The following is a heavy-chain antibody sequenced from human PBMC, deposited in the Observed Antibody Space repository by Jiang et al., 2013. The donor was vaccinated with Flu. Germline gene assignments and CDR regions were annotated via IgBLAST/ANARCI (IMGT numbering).Heavy chain of an antibody. CDR2: ISYDGSNK. Sequence: VQLVESGGGVVQPGRSLRLSCAASGFTFSSYGMHWVRQAPGKGLEWVAVISYDGSNKYYADSVKGRFTISRDNSKNTLYLQMNSLRAEDTAVYYCAKGKLAYCGGDCYDSYDYWGQGTLVTVSS. J-gene: IGHJ4*02. V-gene: IGHV3-30*18. CDR1: GFTFSSYG. D-gene: IGHD2-21*02. CDR3: AKGKLAYCGGDCYDSYDY.